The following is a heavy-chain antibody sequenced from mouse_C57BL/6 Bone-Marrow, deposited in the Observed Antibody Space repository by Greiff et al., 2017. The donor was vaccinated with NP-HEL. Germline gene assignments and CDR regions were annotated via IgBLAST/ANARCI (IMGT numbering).Heavy chain of an antibody. V-gene: IGHV1-39*01. CDR1: GYSFTDYN. J-gene: IGHJ1*03. Sequence: EVKLQESGPELVKPGASVKISCKASGYSFTDYNMNWVKQSNGKSLEWIGVINPNYGTTSYNQKFKGKATLTVDQSSSTAYMQLNSLTSEDSAVYYCASSDYYGSSLYWYFDVWGTGTTVTVSS. D-gene: IGHD1-1*01. CDR3: ASSDYYGSSLYWYFDV. CDR2: INPNYGTT.